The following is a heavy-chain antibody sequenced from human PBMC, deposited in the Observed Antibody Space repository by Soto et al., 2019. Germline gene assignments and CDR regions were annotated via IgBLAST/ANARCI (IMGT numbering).Heavy chain of an antibody. CDR2: IYHSGST. CDR3: ARGYMITFGGVIGYFDY. D-gene: IGHD3-16*02. J-gene: IGHJ4*02. CDR1: GGSISSSNW. V-gene: IGHV4-4*02. Sequence: SETLSLTCAVSGGSISSSNWWSWVRQPPGKGLEWIGEIYHSGSTNYNPSLKSRVTISVDKSKNQFSLKLSSVTAADTAVYYCARGYMITFGGVIGYFDYWGQGTLVTVSS.